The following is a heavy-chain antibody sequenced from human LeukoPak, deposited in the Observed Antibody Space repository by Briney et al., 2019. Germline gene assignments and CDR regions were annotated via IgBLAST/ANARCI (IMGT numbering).Heavy chain of an antibody. CDR2: IIPILGIA. Sequence: ASVKVSCKASGGTFSSYAISWVRQAPGQGLEWMGRIIPILGIANYAQKFQGRVTITADKSTSTAYMELSSLRSEDTAVYYCARSRFPLDAFDIWGQGTMVTVSS. J-gene: IGHJ3*02. V-gene: IGHV1-69*04. CDR1: GGTFSSYA. D-gene: IGHD3-10*01. CDR3: ARSRFPLDAFDI.